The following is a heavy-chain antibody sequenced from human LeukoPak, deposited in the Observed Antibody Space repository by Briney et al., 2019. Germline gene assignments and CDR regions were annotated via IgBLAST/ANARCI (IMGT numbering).Heavy chain of an antibody. Sequence: SETLSLTCTVSGGSISSYYWSWIRQPPGKGLEWIGYIYYTGSTDYTPSLKSRVTMSVDTSKNQFSLNLRSVTAADTAVYYCARVSSGWSSPYYYGLDVWGQGTTVTVSS. J-gene: IGHJ6*02. CDR2: IYYTGST. V-gene: IGHV4-59*08. CDR1: GGSISSYY. CDR3: ARVSSGWSSPYYYGLDV. D-gene: IGHD6-19*01.